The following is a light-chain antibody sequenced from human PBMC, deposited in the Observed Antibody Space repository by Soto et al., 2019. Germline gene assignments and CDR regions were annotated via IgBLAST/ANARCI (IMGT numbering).Light chain of an antibody. CDR3: SSYTSTNTLL. V-gene: IGLV2-14*01. CDR1: SSDIGSFNS. J-gene: IGLJ2*01. Sequence: QSALTQPASVSGSPGQSITISCTGTSSDIGSFNSVSWYRQHPGKAPKLMIYEVSNRPSGVSNRFSGSKSGNTASLTISGLQADDEADYYCSSYTSTNTLLFGGGTKLTVL. CDR2: EVS.